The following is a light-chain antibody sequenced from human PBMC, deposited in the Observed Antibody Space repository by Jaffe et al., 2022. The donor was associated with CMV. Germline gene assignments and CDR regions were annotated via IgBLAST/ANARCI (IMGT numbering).Light chain of an antibody. J-gene: IGLJ2*01. CDR2: GNN. CDR1: SSNIGAGHD. Sequence: QSVLTQPPSVSGAPGQRVTISCTGSSSNIGAGHDVHWYQQLPGTAPKLLIYGNNNRPSGVPDRFSGSKSGTSASLAITGLQAEDETDYYCQSYDNSLGGSVFGGGTKLTVL. V-gene: IGLV1-40*01. CDR3: QSYDNSLGGSV.